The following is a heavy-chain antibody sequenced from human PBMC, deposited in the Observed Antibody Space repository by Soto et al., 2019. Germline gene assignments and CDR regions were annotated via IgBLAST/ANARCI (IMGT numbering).Heavy chain of an antibody. CDR1: GFTFSSYG. J-gene: IGHJ4*02. V-gene: IGHV3-48*02. CDR2: ISSSSSNM. CDR3: ARSVPVDY. Sequence: GGSLRLSCAASGFTFSSYGMHWVRQAPGKGLEWVSYISSSSSNMYYADSVQGRFTISRDNAKNSLYLQMDSLTDEDTAVYYCARSVPVDYWGQGTLVTVSS.